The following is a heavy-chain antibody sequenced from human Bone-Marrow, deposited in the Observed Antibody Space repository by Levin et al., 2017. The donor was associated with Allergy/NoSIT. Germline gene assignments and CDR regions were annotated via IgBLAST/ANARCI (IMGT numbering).Heavy chain of an antibody. CDR3: ARGLQYFGEFSPVDY. CDR1: GFTFSSYW. J-gene: IGHJ4*02. Sequence: PGGSLRLSCAASGFTFSSYWMHWVRQAPGKGLVWVSRINMDGSSTTLADSVKGRFTISRDNAENTLYLQMNSLRAEDTAVYYCARGLQYFGEFSPVDYWGQGNLVTVSS. D-gene: IGHD3-10*01. CDR2: INMDGSST. V-gene: IGHV3-74*01.